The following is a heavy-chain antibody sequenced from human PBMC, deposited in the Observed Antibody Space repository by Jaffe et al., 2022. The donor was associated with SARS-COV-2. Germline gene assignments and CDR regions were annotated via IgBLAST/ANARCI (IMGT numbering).Heavy chain of an antibody. J-gene: IGHJ6*02. CDR3: ARDRVDFWSGHHGMDV. V-gene: IGHV4-61*02. Sequence: QVQLQESGPGLVKPSQTLSLTCTVSGGSISSGSYYWSWIRQPAGKGLEWIGRIYTSGSTNYNPSLKSRVTISVDTSKNQFSLKLSSVTAADTAVYYCARDRVDFWSGHHGMDVWGQGTTVTVSS. CDR1: GGSISSGSYY. D-gene: IGHD3-3*01. CDR2: IYTSGST.